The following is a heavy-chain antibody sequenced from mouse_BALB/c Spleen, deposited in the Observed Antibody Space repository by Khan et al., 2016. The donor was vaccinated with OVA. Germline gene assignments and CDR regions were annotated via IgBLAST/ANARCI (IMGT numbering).Heavy chain of an antibody. J-gene: IGHJ3*01. Sequence: QIQLVQSGPELKKPGETVKISCRASGYTFTNYGMNWVKQAPGQGLKWRGWINTYIGEPTYADDFTGRFDLSLETSASTAYFQLTHLKNEDTATYFCARSNGNYWFAYWGQGTLVTVSA. CDR2: INTYIGEP. V-gene: IGHV9-3-1*01. CDR1: GYTFTNYG. D-gene: IGHD2-1*01. CDR3: ARSNGNYWFAY.